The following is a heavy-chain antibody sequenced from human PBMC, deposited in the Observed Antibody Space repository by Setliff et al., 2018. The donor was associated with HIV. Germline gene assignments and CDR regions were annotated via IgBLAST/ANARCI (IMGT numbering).Heavy chain of an antibody. CDR1: GGSISSHY. D-gene: IGHD6-13*01. CDR3: AGSSGSSSWYANY. J-gene: IGHJ4*02. Sequence: SETLSLTCTVSGGSISSHYWSWIRQPPGKGLEWIGSIYYSGSTNYNPSLKSRVTISVDTSKNQFSLKLSSVTAADTAVYYCAGSSGSSSWYANYWGQGTLVTVSS. V-gene: IGHV4-59*11. CDR2: IYYSGST.